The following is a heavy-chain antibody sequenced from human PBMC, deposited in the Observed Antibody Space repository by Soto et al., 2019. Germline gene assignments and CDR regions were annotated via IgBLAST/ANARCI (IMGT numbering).Heavy chain of an antibody. CDR3: ARDNPRSSGWDF. Sequence: GGSLRLSCAASGFTFSSYGMHWVRQAPGKGLEWVAVISYDGSNKYYADSVKGRFTISRDNAKNSLYLQMNSLRDEDTAVYYCARDNPRSSGWDFWGKGTTVTVSS. V-gene: IGHV3-30*03. CDR2: ISYDGSNK. CDR1: GFTFSSYG. J-gene: IGHJ6*04.